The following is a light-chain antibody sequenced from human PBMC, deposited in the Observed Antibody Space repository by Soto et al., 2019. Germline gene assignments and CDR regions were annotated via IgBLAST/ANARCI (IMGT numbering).Light chain of an antibody. J-gene: IGKJ3*01. CDR2: DAT. CDR3: QQYADQFT. Sequence: DIQMTQSPSPLSASVGDRVTITCQASQDIRNYLNWYQKKPGKVPKLLIYDATSLETGAPSRFSGSGSGTDFSSTISSLQPEEFATYYCQQYADQFTFGPGTRVDVQ. V-gene: IGKV1-33*01. CDR1: QDIRNY.